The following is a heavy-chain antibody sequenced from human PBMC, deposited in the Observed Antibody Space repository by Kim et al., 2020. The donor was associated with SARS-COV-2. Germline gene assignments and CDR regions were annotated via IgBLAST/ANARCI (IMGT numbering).Heavy chain of an antibody. D-gene: IGHD2-15*01. CDR1: GYSFTSYW. J-gene: IGHJ4*02. Sequence: GESLKISCKGSGYSFTSYWIGWVRQMPGKGLEWMGIIYPGDSDTRYSPSFQGQVTISADKSNSTAYLQWSSLKASDTAMYYCARHPAGYCSGGSCYSFDYWGQGTLVTVSS. V-gene: IGHV5-51*01. CDR2: IYPGDSDT. CDR3: ARHPAGYCSGGSCYSFDY.